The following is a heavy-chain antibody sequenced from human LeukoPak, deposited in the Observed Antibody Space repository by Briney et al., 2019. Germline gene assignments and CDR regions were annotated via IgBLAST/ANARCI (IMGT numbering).Heavy chain of an antibody. CDR1: GFPFSSYA. V-gene: IGHV3-23*01. CDR3: AKNAGYSYGLYYFDY. D-gene: IGHD5-18*01. CDR2: IISSGAIT. Sequence: GGSLRLSCTASGFPFSSYAMSWVRLAPGKGLEWVSSIISSGAITYYPDSLKGRFTISRDDSKNTVYLQMDSLRAYDSAVYYCAKNAGYSYGLYYFDYWGQGALVTVSS. J-gene: IGHJ4*02.